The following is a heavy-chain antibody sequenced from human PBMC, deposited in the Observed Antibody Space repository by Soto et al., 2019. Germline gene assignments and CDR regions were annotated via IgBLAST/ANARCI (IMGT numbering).Heavy chain of an antibody. Sequence: QLQLQESGSGLVKPSQTLSLTCAVSGGSISSGGYSCSWIRQPPGKGMEWIGYIYHSGSTYYNPSLKSRVTISVDRSKNQFSLKLSSVTAEDTAVYYCAAGGGLPRYYWGQGTLVTVSS. CDR2: IYHSGST. V-gene: IGHV4-30-2*01. CDR3: AAGGGLPRYY. D-gene: IGHD5-12*01. J-gene: IGHJ4*02. CDR1: GGSISSGGYS.